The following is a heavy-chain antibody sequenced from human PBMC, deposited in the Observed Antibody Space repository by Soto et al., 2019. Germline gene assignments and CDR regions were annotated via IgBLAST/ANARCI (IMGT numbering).Heavy chain of an antibody. J-gene: IGHJ4*02. CDR2: IIPIFGTA. Sequence: GASVKVSCKASGGTFSSYAISWVRQAPGQGLEWMGGIIPIFGTANYAQKFQGRVTITADESTSTAYMELSSLRSEDTAVYYCASSVSTSRKPRVIPFDYWGQGTLVTVSS. D-gene: IGHD2-2*01. CDR3: ASSVSTSRKPRVIPFDY. CDR1: GGTFSSYA. V-gene: IGHV1-69*13.